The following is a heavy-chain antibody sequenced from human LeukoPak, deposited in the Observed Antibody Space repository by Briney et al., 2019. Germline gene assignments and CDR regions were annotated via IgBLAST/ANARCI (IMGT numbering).Heavy chain of an antibody. CDR3: ARVNWNDGPYYYYYMDV. D-gene: IGHD1-20*01. CDR2: IYYSGST. CDR1: GGSISSSSYY. J-gene: IGHJ6*03. V-gene: IGHV4-39*07. Sequence: SETLSLTCTVSGGSISSSSYYWGWIRQPPGKGLEWIGSIYYSGSTYYNPSLRSRVTISVDTSKNQFSLKLSSVTAADTAVYYCARVNWNDGPYYYYYMDVWGKGTTVTVSS.